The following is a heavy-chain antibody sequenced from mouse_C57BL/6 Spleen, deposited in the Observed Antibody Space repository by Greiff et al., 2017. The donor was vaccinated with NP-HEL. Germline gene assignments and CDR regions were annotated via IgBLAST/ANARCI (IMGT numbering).Heavy chain of an antibody. V-gene: IGHV1-82*01. J-gene: IGHJ2*01. Sequence: QVQLQQSGPELVKPGASVKISCKASGYAFSSSWMNWVKQRPGKGLEWIGRIYPGDGDTNYNGKFKGKATLTADKSSSTAYMQLSSLTSEDSAVYFCARGPYGSSYLDYWGRGTTLTVSS. CDR2: IYPGDGDT. D-gene: IGHD1-1*01. CDR1: GYAFSSSW. CDR3: ARGPYGSSYLDY.